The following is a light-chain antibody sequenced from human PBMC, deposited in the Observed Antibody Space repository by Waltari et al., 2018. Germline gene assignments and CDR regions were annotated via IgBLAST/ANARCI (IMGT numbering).Light chain of an antibody. CDR2: TAS. V-gene: IGKV1-17*01. CDR3: LQHNTYPWT. J-gene: IGKJ1*01. Sequence: DIQMNQSPSSLSASVGDRVTLPCRASQVIRNDLVWYQQKPGKHPKRLIYTASTLQSVVPSRFSGTGSGTEFTLTISSLQPEDCATYYCLQHNTYPWTFGQGTKVEIK. CDR1: QVIRND.